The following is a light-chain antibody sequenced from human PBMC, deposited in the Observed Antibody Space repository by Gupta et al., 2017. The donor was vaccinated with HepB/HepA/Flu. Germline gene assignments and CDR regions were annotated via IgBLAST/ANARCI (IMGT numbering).Light chain of an antibody. V-gene: IGKV1-9*01. Sequence: DIQLTQSPSFLSASVGERVTITCRASQGISSYLAWYQQKPGKAPKLLIYDASTLQSGVSSRFSGSGAGTEFTLTISSLQPEDFATYHCQQLNSYPPAFGPGTKVDIK. CDR1: QGISSY. CDR3: QQLNSYPPA. CDR2: DAS. J-gene: IGKJ3*01.